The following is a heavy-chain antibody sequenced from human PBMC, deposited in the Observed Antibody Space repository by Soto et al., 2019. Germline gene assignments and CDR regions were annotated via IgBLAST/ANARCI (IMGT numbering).Heavy chain of an antibody. CDR2: INAGNGNT. D-gene: IGHD3-22*01. V-gene: IGHV1-3*01. Sequence: ASVKVSCKASGYTFTSYAMHWVRQAPGQRLEWMGWINAGNGNTKYSQKFQGRVTITRDTSASTAYMELSSLRSEDTAVYYCARGLTYDSSGYYLAYWGQGTLVTVSS. CDR1: GYTFTSYA. CDR3: ARGLTYDSSGYYLAY. J-gene: IGHJ4*02.